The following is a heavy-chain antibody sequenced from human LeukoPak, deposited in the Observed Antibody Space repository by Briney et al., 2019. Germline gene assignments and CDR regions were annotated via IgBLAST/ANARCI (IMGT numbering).Heavy chain of an antibody. Sequence: PSETLSLTCTVSGASISSYYWSWIRQPPGNGLEWIGYIYYSGSTNYNPSLKSRVTISVDTSKNQFSLKLSSVTAADTAVYYCATLGYCSAGSCWGQGAMVTVSS. V-gene: IGHV4-59*08. D-gene: IGHD2-15*01. CDR3: ATLGYCSAGSC. J-gene: IGHJ3*01. CDR1: GASISSYY. CDR2: IYYSGST.